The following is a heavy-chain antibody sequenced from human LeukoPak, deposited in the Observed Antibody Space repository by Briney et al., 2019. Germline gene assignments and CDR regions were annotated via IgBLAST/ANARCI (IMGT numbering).Heavy chain of an antibody. CDR1: GYTLTELS. V-gene: IGHV1-24*01. D-gene: IGHD6-6*01. J-gene: IGHJ6*03. CDR2: FDPEDGET. CDR3: AGATLTYSSSHYYYYYYMDV. Sequence: GASVKVSCKVSGYTLTELSMHWVRQAPGKGLEWMGGFDPEDGETIYAQKFQGRVTVTEDTSTDTAYMELSSLRSEDTAVYYCAGATLTYSSSHYYYYYYMDVWGKGTTVTVSS.